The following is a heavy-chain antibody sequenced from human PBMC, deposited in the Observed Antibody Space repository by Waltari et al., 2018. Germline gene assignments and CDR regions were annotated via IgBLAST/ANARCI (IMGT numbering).Heavy chain of an antibody. CDR3: ARHYGMVVDYYYYYGLDV. Sequence: QVLLQESGPGLVKSSETLSLPCSVSVYSISRYYWSWIRQAQGKELDWIGYMFSSGNTKTTPSLKSRFTIAVDTSKSQLLFRLRSVTASDTAVYYCARHYGMVVDYYYYYGLDVWGQGTTVTVS. V-gene: IGHV4-59*08. CDR2: MFSSGNT. CDR1: VYSISRYY. J-gene: IGHJ6*02. D-gene: IGHD3-3*01.